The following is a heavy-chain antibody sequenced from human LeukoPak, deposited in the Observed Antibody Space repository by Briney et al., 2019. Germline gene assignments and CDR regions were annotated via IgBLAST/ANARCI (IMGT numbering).Heavy chain of an antibody. D-gene: IGHD3-16*02. CDR2: ISYDGSNK. CDR3: AKDGNYVWGSYRDEQPSLDH. Sequence: PGGSLRLSCAASGFTFSSYGMHWVRQAPGKGLEWVAVISYDGSNKYYADSVKGRFTVSRDNWKDLLYLQINSLRVEDTAVYYCAKDGNYVWGSYRDEQPSLDHWGQGTLVTVSS. V-gene: IGHV3-30*18. J-gene: IGHJ5*02. CDR1: GFTFSSYG.